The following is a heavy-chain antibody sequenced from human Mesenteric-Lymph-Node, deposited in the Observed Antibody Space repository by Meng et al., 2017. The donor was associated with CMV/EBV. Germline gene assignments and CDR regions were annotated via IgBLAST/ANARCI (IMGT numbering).Heavy chain of an antibody. CDR3: AKELQDNGGNSRVGAFDI. V-gene: IGHV3-9*01. CDR2: ISWNSGSI. Sequence: SLKISCVASGFSFDDYAMHWVRQAPGKGLEWVSGISWNSGSIGYADSVKGRFTISRDNAKNSLYLQMNSLRAEDTALYYCAKELQDNGGNSRVGAFDIWGQGTMVTVSS. D-gene: IGHD4-23*01. CDR1: GFSFDDYA. J-gene: IGHJ3*02.